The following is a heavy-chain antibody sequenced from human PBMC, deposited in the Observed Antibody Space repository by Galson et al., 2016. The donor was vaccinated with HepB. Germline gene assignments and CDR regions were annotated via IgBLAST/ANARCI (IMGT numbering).Heavy chain of an antibody. Sequence: SETLSLTCTVSGGSISSSYWSWIRQPPGKGLEWIGYIYNSGRTHPNPSLKSRVTISVDTSKNQFSLKLISVTAADTAVYYCARHCISSSSFDYWGQGTPVTVSS. CDR1: GGSISSSY. CDR3: ARHCISSSSFDY. D-gene: IGHD2-2*01. J-gene: IGHJ4*02. CDR2: IYNSGRT. V-gene: IGHV4-59*08.